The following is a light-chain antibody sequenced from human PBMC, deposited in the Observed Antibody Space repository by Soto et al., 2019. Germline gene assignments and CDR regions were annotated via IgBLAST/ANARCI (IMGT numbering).Light chain of an antibody. CDR3: QQYGSSPLIS. Sequence: EIVMTQSPATLPVSPVERATLSGMASQSVSSNLAWYQQKPCQAPRLLIFGASKRATGIPDRFSGSGSGRDFTLTISGLEPEDFAVYYCQQYGSSPLISFGQGTRLEIK. J-gene: IGKJ5*01. V-gene: IGKV3-20*01. CDR1: QSVSSN. CDR2: GAS.